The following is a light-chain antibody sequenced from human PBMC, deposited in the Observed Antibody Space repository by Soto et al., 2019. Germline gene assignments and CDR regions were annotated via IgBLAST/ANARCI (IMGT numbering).Light chain of an antibody. CDR3: SSYTSSSTTYV. Sequence: QSVLTQPASVSGSPVQSITISCTGTSSDVGGYNYVSWYQQHPGKAPKLMIYDVSNRPSGVSNRFSGSKSGNTASLTISGLQAEDEADYYCSSYTSSSTTYVFGTGTKLTVL. J-gene: IGLJ1*01. CDR2: DVS. CDR1: SSDVGGYNY. V-gene: IGLV2-14*01.